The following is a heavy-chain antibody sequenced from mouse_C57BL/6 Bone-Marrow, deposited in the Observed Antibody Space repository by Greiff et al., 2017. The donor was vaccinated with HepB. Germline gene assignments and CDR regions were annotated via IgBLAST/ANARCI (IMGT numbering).Heavy chain of an antibody. D-gene: IGHD1-1*01. Sequence: VHVKQSGAGLVRPGASVKLSCTASGFNIKDYYMHWVKQRPEQGLEWIGRIDPEDGDTEYAPKFQGKATMTADTSSNTAYLQLSSLTSEDTAVYYCTFYYYGSILYWGQGTLVTVSA. V-gene: IGHV14-1*01. J-gene: IGHJ3*01. CDR2: IDPEDGDT. CDR1: GFNIKDYY. CDR3: TFYYYGSILY.